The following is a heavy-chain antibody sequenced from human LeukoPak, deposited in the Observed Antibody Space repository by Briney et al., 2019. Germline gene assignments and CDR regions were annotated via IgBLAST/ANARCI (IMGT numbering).Heavy chain of an antibody. Sequence: GGPLRLSCAASGFTFSSYAMSWVRQAPGRGLEWVSAISGSGGSTYYADSVKGRFTISRDNSKNTLYLQMNSLRAEDTAVYCCAKPEYADIHPGYFQHWGQGTLVTVSS. CDR2: ISGSGGST. CDR3: AKPEYADIHPGYFQH. D-gene: IGHD3-9*01. CDR1: GFTFSSYA. J-gene: IGHJ1*01. V-gene: IGHV3-23*01.